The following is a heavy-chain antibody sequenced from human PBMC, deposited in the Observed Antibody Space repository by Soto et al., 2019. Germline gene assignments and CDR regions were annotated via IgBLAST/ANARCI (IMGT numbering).Heavy chain of an antibody. Sequence: EVQLVESGGGLVKPGGSLRLSCAASGFTFSSYSMNWVRQAPGKGLEWVSSISSSSSYIYYADSVKGRFTISRDNAKNSLYLQMNRLRAEDTALYACARALGYGRDVWGQGTTVTVSS. D-gene: IGHD3-16*01. J-gene: IGHJ6*02. V-gene: IGHV3-21*01. CDR1: GFTFSSYS. CDR2: ISSSSSYI. CDR3: ARALGYGRDV.